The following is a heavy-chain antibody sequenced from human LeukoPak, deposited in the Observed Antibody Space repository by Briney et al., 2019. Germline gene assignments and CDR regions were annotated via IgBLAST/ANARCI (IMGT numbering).Heavy chain of an antibody. CDR1: GFTFTSYS. Sequence: GGSLRLSCGASGFTFTSYSMNWVRQAPGEGVEWVSTISGGGGSTYYADSVKGRFTISRDNSKNTLYLQVNSLRAEDTAVYYCAKGGKWDVTPFDYWGQGTLVTVSS. CDR3: AKGGKWDVTPFDY. V-gene: IGHV3-23*01. D-gene: IGHD1-26*01. J-gene: IGHJ4*02. CDR2: ISGGGGST.